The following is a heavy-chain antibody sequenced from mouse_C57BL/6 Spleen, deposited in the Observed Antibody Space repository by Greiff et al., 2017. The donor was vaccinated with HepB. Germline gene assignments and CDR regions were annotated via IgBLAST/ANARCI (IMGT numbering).Heavy chain of an antibody. CDR2: IDPSDSET. CDR1: GYTFTSYW. Sequence: QVQLQQPGAELVRPGSSVKLSCKASGYTFTSYWMHWVKQRPIQGLEWIGSIDPSDSETHYNQKFKDKATLTVDKSSSTAYMQLSSLTSEDAAVYYCAKDSNYAMDYWGQGTSVTVSS. CDR3: AKDSNYAMDY. J-gene: IGHJ4*01. D-gene: IGHD2-5*01. V-gene: IGHV1-52*01.